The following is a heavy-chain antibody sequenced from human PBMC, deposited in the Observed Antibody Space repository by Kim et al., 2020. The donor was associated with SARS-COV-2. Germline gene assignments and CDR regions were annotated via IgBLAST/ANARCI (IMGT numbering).Heavy chain of an antibody. D-gene: IGHD2-2*01. Sequence: SETLSLTCTVSGGSISSGGYYWSWIRQHPGKGLEWIGYIYYSGSNYYNPSLKSLVTISVDTSKNQFSLKLSSVTAADTAVYYSARADIVVVPADRFDYWGQGTLVTVSS. CDR3: ARADIVVVPADRFDY. J-gene: IGHJ4*02. CDR2: IYYSGSN. CDR1: GGSISSGGYY. V-gene: IGHV4-31*01.